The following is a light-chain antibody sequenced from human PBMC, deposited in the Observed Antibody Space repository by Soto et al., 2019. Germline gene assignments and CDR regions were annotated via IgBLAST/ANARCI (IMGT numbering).Light chain of an antibody. Sequence: QSVLTQPPSASGAPGQGISISCSGSSSNIGGNSVSWYRQVPGTAPKLLIFSNHQRPSGVPDRFSGSKSGTSASLAISGLQSEDEADYYCSTWDDSLRGLVFGAGTKLTVL. V-gene: IGLV1-44*01. CDR3: STWDDSLRGLV. J-gene: IGLJ2*01. CDR2: SNH. CDR1: SSNIGGNS.